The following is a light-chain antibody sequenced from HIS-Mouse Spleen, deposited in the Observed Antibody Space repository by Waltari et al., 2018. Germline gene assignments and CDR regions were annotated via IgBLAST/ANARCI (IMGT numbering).Light chain of an antibody. CDR3: QVWDSSTVV. Sequence: SYELTQPLSVSVALGQTARLTCGGNNIGSKTGHWYQQKPGQAPVLVIYRDSNRPSGIPERFSGSNSGNTATLTISRAQAGDEADYYCQVWDSSTVVFGGGTKLTVL. V-gene: IGLV3-9*01. CDR1: NIGSKT. J-gene: IGLJ2*01. CDR2: RDS.